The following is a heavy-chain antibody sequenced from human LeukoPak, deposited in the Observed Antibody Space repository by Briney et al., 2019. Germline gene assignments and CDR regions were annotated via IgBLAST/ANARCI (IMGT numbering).Heavy chain of an antibody. J-gene: IGHJ6*04. CDR1: GGSISSSNW. D-gene: IGHD6-13*01. CDR2: IYHSGST. V-gene: IGHV4-4*02. CDR3: ARDKAPPFSSNRSYYGMDV. Sequence: SETLSLTCAVSGGSISSSNWWCWVRQSPGEGLEWSGEIYHSGSTNYNPSLKSRVTISLDKPKKQFSLQLSSVTAADTAVYYCARDKAPPFSSNRSYYGMDVWGKGTTVTVSS.